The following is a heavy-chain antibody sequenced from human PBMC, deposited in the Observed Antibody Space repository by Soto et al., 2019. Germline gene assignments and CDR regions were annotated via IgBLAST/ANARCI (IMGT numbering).Heavy chain of an antibody. Sequence: SETLSLTCTVSGCSISSGGYYWSWIRQHPGKGLEWIGYIYYSGSTYYNPSLKSRVTISVDTSKNQFSLKLSSVTAADTAVYYCARDRAEGVIITGDAFDIWGQGTMVTVSS. CDR2: IYYSGST. D-gene: IGHD3-9*01. V-gene: IGHV4-31*03. CDR1: GCSISSGGYY. J-gene: IGHJ3*02. CDR3: ARDRAEGVIITGDAFDI.